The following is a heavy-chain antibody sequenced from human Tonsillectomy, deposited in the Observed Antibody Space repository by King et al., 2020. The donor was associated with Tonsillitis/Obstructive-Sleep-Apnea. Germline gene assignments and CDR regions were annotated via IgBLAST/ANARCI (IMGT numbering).Heavy chain of an antibody. D-gene: IGHD3-3*01. CDR3: AKDQGGLTIFGVFDY. J-gene: IGHJ4*02. CDR1: GFTFSSYG. CDR2: ISYDGSNK. V-gene: IGHV3-30*18. Sequence: VQLVESGGGVVQPGRSLRLSCASSGFTFSSYGMHWVRQAPGKGLEWGAVISYDGSNKYYGDSVKGRFTISRDKSKKTLYLHMNSLRAEDTAVFYCAKDQGGLTIFGVFDYWGQGTLVTVSS.